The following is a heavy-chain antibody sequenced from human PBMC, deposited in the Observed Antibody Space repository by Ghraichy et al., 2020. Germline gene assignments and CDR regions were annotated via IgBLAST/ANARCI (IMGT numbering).Heavy chain of an antibody. V-gene: IGHV4-34*01. CDR2: INHSGST. CDR3: ARYIIRCRGFDP. J-gene: IGHJ5*02. CDR1: GGSFSGYY. D-gene: IGHD2-8*01. Sequence: SQTLSLTCAVYGGSFSGYYWSWIRQPPGKGLEWIGEINHSGSTNYNPSLKSRVTISVDTSKNQFSLKLSSVTAADTAVYYCARYIIRCRGFDPWGQGTLVTVSS.